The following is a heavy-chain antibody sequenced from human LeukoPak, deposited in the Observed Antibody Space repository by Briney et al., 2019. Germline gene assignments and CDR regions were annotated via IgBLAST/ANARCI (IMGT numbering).Heavy chain of an antibody. D-gene: IGHD2-21*02. Sequence: GASVKVSCKASGYTFTSYYMHWVRQAPGQGLEWMGIINPSGGSTSYTQKFQGRVTMTRDTSTSTVYMELSSLRSEDTAVYYCARDFNSVVVTPGEGYAFDIWGQGTMVTVSS. CDR2: INPSGGST. V-gene: IGHV1-46*01. J-gene: IGHJ3*02. CDR1: GYTFTSYY. CDR3: ARDFNSVVVTPGEGYAFDI.